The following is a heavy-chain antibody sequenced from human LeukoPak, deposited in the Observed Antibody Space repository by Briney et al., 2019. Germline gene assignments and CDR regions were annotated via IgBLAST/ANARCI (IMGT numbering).Heavy chain of an antibody. Sequence: SETLSLTCTVSGGSISSSSYYWGWIRQPPGKGLEWIGSIYYSGSIYYNPSLKSRVTISVDTSKNQFSLKLSSVTAADTAVYYCARHGYSYGVWGQGTTVTVSS. CDR3: ARHGYSYGV. CDR2: IYYSGSI. D-gene: IGHD5-18*01. V-gene: IGHV4-39*01. CDR1: GGSISSSSYY. J-gene: IGHJ6*02.